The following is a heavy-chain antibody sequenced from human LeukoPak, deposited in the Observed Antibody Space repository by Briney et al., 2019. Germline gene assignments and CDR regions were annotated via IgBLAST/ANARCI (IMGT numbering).Heavy chain of an antibody. CDR2: INPNSGGT. J-gene: IGHJ5*02. V-gene: IGHV1-2*06. Sequence: ASVKVSCKASGYTFTGYYMHWVRQAPGQGLEWMGRINPNSGGTNYAQKFQGGVTMTRDTSISPAYMELSRLRSDDTAVYYCARVLSSGSYSWFDPWGQGTPVTVSS. CDR3: ARVLSSGSYSWFDP. CDR1: GYTFTGYY. D-gene: IGHD1-26*01.